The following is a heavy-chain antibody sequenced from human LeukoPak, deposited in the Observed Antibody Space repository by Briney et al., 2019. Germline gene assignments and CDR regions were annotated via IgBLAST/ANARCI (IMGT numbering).Heavy chain of an antibody. CDR1: GFTFSSYA. D-gene: IGHD6-13*01. CDR2: ISGSGGST. V-gene: IGHV3-23*01. J-gene: IGHJ4*02. CDR3: AKPPYSSSWYQDY. Sequence: PGGSLRLSCAASGFTFSSYAMSWVRQAPGKGLEWVSAISGSGGSTYYADSVEGRFTISRDNSKNTLYLQMNSLRAEDTAVYYCAKPPYSSSWYQDYWGQGTLVTVSS.